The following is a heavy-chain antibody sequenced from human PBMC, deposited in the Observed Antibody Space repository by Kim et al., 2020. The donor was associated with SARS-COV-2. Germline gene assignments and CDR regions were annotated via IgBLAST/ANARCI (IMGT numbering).Heavy chain of an antibody. Sequence: GGSLRLSCAASGFTFRNYAMSWVRQAPGKGLEWVSVISGSGDTTYYADSVRGRFTISRDYFKDTLYLQMNRLGAEDTAVYYCSMSASYLVGGGNWFDSWGQGTLVTVSS. D-gene: IGHD1-26*01. J-gene: IGHJ5*01. CDR3: SMSASYLVGGGNWFDS. V-gene: IGHV3-23*01. CDR1: GFTFRNYA. CDR2: ISGSGDTT.